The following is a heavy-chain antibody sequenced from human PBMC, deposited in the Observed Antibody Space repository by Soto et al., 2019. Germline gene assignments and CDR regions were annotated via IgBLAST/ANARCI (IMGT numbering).Heavy chain of an antibody. V-gene: IGHV1-18*01. CDR1: GYTFTSYG. J-gene: IGHJ4*02. CDR3: ARDRLGATGDY. CDR2: ISAYNANT. D-gene: IGHD1-26*01. Sequence: QVQLVQSGAEVKKPRASVKVSCKASGYTFTSYGISWVRQAPGQGLEWMGWISAYNANTNYAQKLQGRVTMTTDTSTSTSHMELRSLRSDDTAVYFCARDRLGATGDYWGQGTLVTVSS.